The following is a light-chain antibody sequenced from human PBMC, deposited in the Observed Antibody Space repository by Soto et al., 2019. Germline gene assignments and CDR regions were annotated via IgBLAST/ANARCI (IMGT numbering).Light chain of an antibody. Sequence: EVVMTQSPATLSVSPGGRATLSCRASQSVTSNYLAWYQQKPGQAPRLLIYGVSSRPTGVPDRFSGSGSGTDFTLTISRLEPEDFAVYYCQQYTDWPLTFGQGTKVEVK. CDR3: QQYTDWPLT. J-gene: IGKJ1*01. V-gene: IGKV3-20*01. CDR2: GVS. CDR1: QSVTSNY.